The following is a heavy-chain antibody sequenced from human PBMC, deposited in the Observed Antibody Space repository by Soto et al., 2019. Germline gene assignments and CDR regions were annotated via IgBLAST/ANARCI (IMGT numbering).Heavy chain of an antibody. J-gene: IGHJ4*02. CDR2: IHHSGST. CDR3: ARDQGSHPGD. CDR1: GLSISSGDW. V-gene: IGHV4-4*02. Sequence: QVQLQESGPGLVRPSGTVSLTCAVSGLSISSGDWWRWVRQPPGKGLEWLGEIHHSGSTNYNPSLKSRVTMSVVPSKDLFSLTLTSVTAADTAFYYCARDQGSHPGDWGQGTLVSVSS. D-gene: IGHD6-13*01.